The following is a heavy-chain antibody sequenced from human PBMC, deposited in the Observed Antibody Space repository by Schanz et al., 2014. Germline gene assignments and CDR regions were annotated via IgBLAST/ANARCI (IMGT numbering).Heavy chain of an antibody. V-gene: IGHV4-34*01. CDR1: GGPFSGYF. CDR2: IHQSGSI. J-gene: IGHJ6*02. Sequence: QVQLQQWGAGLLKPSETLSLTCAVYGGPFSGYFWSWIRQSPGKGLQWIGEIHQSGSIIYNPTLRGGVTISMDPSKNPFSLKVTSVTAADTAVYYCARHLVNAYGMDVWGQGTAVTVSS. D-gene: IGHD3-3*02. CDR3: ARHLVNAYGMDV.